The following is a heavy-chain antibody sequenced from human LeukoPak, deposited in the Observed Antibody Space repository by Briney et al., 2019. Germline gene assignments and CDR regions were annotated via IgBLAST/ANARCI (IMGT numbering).Heavy chain of an antibody. J-gene: IGHJ4*02. CDR2: IRSKAYGGTT. V-gene: IGHV3-49*04. CDR3: TRVGGETAMVTVFIDY. CDR1: GFTFGDYA. Sequence: GGSLRLSCTASGFTFGDYAMSWVRQAPGKGLEWVGFIRSKAYGGTTEYAASVKGRFTISRDDSKSIAYLQMNSLKTEDTAVYYCTRVGGETAMVTVFIDYWGQGTLVTVSS. D-gene: IGHD5-18*01.